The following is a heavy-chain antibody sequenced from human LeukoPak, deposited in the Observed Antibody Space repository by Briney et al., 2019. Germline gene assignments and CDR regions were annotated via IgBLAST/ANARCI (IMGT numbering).Heavy chain of an antibody. D-gene: IGHD3-22*01. CDR3: ARAKTEETYYYDSSGFYFDY. Sequence: PPETLSLTCTVSGGSISSYYWSWIRQPPGKGLEWIGYIYYSGITNYNPSLKSRVTISADTSKNQFSLKLNSVTATDTAVYYCARAKTEETYYYDSSGFYFDYWGQGTLVTVSS. V-gene: IGHV4-59*01. CDR2: IYYSGIT. CDR1: GGSISSYY. J-gene: IGHJ4*02.